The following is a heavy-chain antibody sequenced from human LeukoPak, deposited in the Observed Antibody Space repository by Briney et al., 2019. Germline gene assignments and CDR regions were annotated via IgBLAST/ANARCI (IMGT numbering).Heavy chain of an antibody. Sequence: GGSLRLSCAASGFTFSSYWMSWVRQAPGKGLEWVSSISSSSSYIYYADSVKGRFTISRDNAKNSLYLQMNSLRAEDTAVYYCARENSGWYRGGRDYWGQGTLVTVSS. J-gene: IGHJ4*02. CDR1: GFTFSSYW. V-gene: IGHV3-21*01. D-gene: IGHD6-19*01. CDR2: ISSSSSYI. CDR3: ARENSGWYRGGRDY.